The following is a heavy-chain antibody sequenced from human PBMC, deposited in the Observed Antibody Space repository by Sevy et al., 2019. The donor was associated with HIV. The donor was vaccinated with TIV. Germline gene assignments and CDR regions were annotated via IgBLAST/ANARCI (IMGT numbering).Heavy chain of an antibody. CDR3: AREMEGSGTYGMDV. Sequence: SDTLSLTCTVSAGSISSGDSSWSWIRQHPGKGLEWIGYIHYSGSPYYNPSLKSRVTLSVDTSKNQFSLKLTSVTAADTAVYYCAREMEGSGTYGMDVWGQGTTVTVSS. J-gene: IGHJ6*02. CDR2: IHYSGSP. CDR1: AGSISSGDSS. D-gene: IGHD3-10*01. V-gene: IGHV4-31*03.